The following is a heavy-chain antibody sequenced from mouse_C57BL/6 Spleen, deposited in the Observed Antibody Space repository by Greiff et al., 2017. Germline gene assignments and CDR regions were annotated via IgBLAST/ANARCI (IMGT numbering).Heavy chain of an antibody. D-gene: IGHD2-1*01. CDR3: AREDGIYAMDY. Sequence: VQLQQSGAELVKPGASVKLSCTASGFNINDYYMHWVKQRTEQGLEWIGRIDPEDGVTKYAPKFPGKATITADTTSNTAYLQLSSLTSEDTAVYYCAREDGIYAMDYWGQGTSVTVSS. CDR1: GFNINDYY. V-gene: IGHV14-2*01. J-gene: IGHJ4*01. CDR2: IDPEDGVT.